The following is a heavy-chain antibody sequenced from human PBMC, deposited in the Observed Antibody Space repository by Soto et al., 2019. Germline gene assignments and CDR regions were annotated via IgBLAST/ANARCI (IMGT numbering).Heavy chain of an antibody. CDR1: GYTFTSHY. V-gene: IGHV1-46*01. CDR3: ARDSGIVVVPAAIGGNWFDP. CDR2: INPSGGST. J-gene: IGHJ5*02. Sequence: ASVKVSCKASGYTFTSHYMHWVRQAPEQGLEWMGIINPSGGSTSYAQKFQGRVTMTRNTSTSTVYMELSSLRSEDTAVYYCARDSGIVVVPAAIGGNWFDPWGQGTLVTVSS. D-gene: IGHD2-2*01.